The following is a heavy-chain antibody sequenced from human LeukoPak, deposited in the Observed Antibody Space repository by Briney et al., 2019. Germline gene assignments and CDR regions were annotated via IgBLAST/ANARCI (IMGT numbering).Heavy chain of an antibody. D-gene: IGHD6-19*01. CDR1: GGSISSYY. J-gene: IGHJ4*02. V-gene: IGHV4-39*01. CDR2: IYYSGST. Sequence: SETLSLTCTVSGGSISSYYWSWIRQPPGKGLEWIGSIYYSGSTYYNPSLKSRVTISVDTSKNQFSLKLSSVTAADTAVYYCARQLTSGWPNCFDYWGQGTLVTVSS. CDR3: ARQLTSGWPNCFDY.